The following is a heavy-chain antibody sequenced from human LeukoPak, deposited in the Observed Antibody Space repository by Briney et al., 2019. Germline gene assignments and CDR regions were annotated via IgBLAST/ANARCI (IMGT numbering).Heavy chain of an antibody. CDR3: ARELKTYYYYYMDV. D-gene: IGHD3-16*01. CDR1: GYTFTGYY. CDR2: INPNSGGT. J-gene: IGHJ6*03. V-gene: IGHV1-2*02. Sequence: ASVKVSCEASGYTFTGYYMHWVRQAPGQGLEWMGWINPNSGGTNYAQKFQGRVTMTRDTSISTAYMELSRLRSDDTAVYYCARELKTYYYYYMDVWGKGTTVTASS.